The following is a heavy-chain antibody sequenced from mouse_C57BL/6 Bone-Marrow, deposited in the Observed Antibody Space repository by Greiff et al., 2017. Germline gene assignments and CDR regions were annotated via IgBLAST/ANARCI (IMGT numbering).Heavy chain of an antibody. V-gene: IGHV5-17*01. CDR2: ISSGSSTI. D-gene: IGHD1-1*01. CDR3: ARASGSSPWYFDV. J-gene: IGHJ1*03. CDR1: GFTFSDYG. Sequence: EVKLMESGGGLVKPGGSLKLSCAASGFTFSDYGMHWVRQAPEKGLEWVAYISSGSSTIYYADTVKGRFTISRDNAKNTLFLQMTSLRSEDTAMYYCARASGSSPWYFDVWGTGTTVTVSS.